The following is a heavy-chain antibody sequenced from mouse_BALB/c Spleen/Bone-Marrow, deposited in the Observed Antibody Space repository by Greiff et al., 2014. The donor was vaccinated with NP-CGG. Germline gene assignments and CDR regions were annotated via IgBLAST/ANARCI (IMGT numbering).Heavy chain of an antibody. Sequence: QVQLQQSGAELVRPGASVTLSCKASGYKFTDYEMHWVKQTPVHGLEWIGSIDPETGGTAYNQNFKGKATLTADRSSTTAYMELRSLTSEDSAVYYCTREGIYFGYDLPMDYWGQGTSVTVSS. CDR3: TREGIYFGYDLPMDY. D-gene: IGHD2-2*01. CDR2: IDPETGGT. CDR1: GYKFTDYE. V-gene: IGHV1-15*01. J-gene: IGHJ4*01.